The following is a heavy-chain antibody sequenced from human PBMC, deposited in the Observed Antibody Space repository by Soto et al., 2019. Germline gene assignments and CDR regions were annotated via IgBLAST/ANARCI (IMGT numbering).Heavy chain of an antibody. CDR1: GDSVSSNSAA. CDR3: AKPQTHTVTTWYYFDY. J-gene: IGHJ4*02. V-gene: IGHV6-1*01. CDR2: TYYRSKWYN. D-gene: IGHD4-4*01. Sequence: PSQTLSLTCAISGDSVSSNSAAWNWIRQSPSRGLEWLGRTYYRSKWYNDYAVSVKSRITINPDTSKNQFSLQLNSVTPEDTAVYYCAKPQTHTVTTWYYFDYWGQGTLVTVSS.